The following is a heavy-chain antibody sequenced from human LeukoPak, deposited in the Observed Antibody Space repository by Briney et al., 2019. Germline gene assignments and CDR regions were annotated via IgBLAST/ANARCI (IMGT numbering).Heavy chain of an antibody. D-gene: IGHD3-16*02. CDR2: INWNGGST. J-gene: IGHJ4*02. Sequence: PGGSLRLSCAASGLTFDDYGMSWVRQAPGKGLEWVSGINWNGGSTGYADSVKGRFTISRDNAKNSLYLQMNSLRAEDTALYYCARDGRLGELSLSKPFFDYWGQGTLVTVSS. CDR1: GLTFDDYG. CDR3: ARDGRLGELSLSKPFFDY. V-gene: IGHV3-20*04.